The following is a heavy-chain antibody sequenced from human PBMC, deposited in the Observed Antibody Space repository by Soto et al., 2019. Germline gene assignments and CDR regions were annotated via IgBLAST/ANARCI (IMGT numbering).Heavy chain of an antibody. Sequence: EVQLVESGGGLVKPGGSLRLSCVASGFTFSTYSMNWVRQAPGKGLEWVADITTSSSFRFYADSMKGRFTISRDDAKNSLYLQMNSLRVEDTGVDYCARDLGVALATLTLDSWGQGTLVTVSS. CDR1: GFTFSTYS. V-gene: IGHV3-21*02. CDR2: ITTSSSFR. J-gene: IGHJ4*02. CDR3: ARDLGVALATLTLDS. D-gene: IGHD2-15*01.